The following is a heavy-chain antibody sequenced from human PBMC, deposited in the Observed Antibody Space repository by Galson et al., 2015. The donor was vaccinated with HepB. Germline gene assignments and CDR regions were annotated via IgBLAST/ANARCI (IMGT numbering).Heavy chain of an antibody. V-gene: IGHV5-51*01. CDR3: ARFLWEYSIPGGTYGMDV. D-gene: IGHD6-6*01. Sequence: QSGAEVKKPGESLKISCKGSGYSFTSYWIGWVRQMPGKGLEWMGIIYPGDSDTRYSPSFQGQVTISADKSISTAYLQWSSLKASDSAMYYCARFLWEYSIPGGTYGMDVWGQGTTVTVSS. CDR1: GYSFTSYW. CDR2: IYPGDSDT. J-gene: IGHJ6*02.